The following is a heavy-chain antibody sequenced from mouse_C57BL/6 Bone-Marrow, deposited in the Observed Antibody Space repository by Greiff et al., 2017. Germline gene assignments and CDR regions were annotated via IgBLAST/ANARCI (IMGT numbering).Heavy chain of an antibody. D-gene: IGHD2-2*01. Sequence: VQLQQSGAELVKPGASVKISCKASGYAFSSYWMNWVKQRPGKGLEWIGQIYPGDGDTNYNGKFKGKATLTADKSSSTAYMQLSSLTSEDSAVYYCASDGYDDYAMDYWGQGTSVTVSS. CDR3: ASDGYDDYAMDY. V-gene: IGHV1-80*01. CDR1: GYAFSSYW. CDR2: IYPGDGDT. J-gene: IGHJ4*01.